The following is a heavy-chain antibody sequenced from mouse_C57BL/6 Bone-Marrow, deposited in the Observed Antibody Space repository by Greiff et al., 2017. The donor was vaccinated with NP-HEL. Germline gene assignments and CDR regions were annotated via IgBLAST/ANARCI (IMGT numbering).Heavy chain of an antibody. CDR3: ARWVYDGYYGDY. Sequence: QVQLQQPGAELVKPGASVKMSCKASGYTFTSYWITWVKQRPGQGLEGIGDIYPGSGSTNYNEKFKSKATLTVDTSSSTAYMQLSSLTSEDSAVYYCARWVYDGYYGDYWGQGTTLTVSS. V-gene: IGHV1-55*01. CDR1: GYTFTSYW. CDR2: IYPGSGST. D-gene: IGHD2-3*01. J-gene: IGHJ2*01.